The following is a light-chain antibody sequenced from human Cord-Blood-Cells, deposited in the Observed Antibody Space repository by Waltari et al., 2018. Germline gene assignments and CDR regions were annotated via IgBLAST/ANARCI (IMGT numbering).Light chain of an antibody. Sequence: EIVLTQSPATLPLSPGDSDTLSCRASQSVSSYLACYQQKPGHAPRLLIYDASHSATGIPARFSGSGSGTDFTLTISSLEPEDFAVYYCQQRSNWPLFTFGPGTKVDIK. V-gene: IGKV3-11*01. CDR3: QQRSNWPLFT. CDR1: QSVSSY. J-gene: IGKJ3*01. CDR2: DAS.